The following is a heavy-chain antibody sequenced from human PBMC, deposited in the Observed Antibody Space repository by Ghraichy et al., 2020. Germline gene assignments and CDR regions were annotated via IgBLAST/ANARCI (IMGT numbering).Heavy chain of an antibody. CDR1: GFTFSSYS. V-gene: IGHV3-21*01. CDR3: ARAFRSGWYPNYFDY. D-gene: IGHD6-19*01. J-gene: IGHJ4*02. CDR2: ISSSSSYI. Sequence: GGSLRLSCAASGFTFSSYSMNWVRQAPGKGLEWVSSISSSSSYIYYADSVKGRFTISRDNAKNSLYLQMNSLRAEDTAVYYCARAFRSGWYPNYFDYWGQGTLVTVSS.